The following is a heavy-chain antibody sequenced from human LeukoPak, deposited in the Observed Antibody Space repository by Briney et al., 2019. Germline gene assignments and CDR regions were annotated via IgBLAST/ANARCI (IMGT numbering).Heavy chain of an antibody. J-gene: IGHJ5*02. D-gene: IGHD3-22*01. V-gene: IGHV3-48*01. CDR1: GFTFSSYS. CDR2: ISSSRSTI. Sequence: GGSLRLSCAASGFTFSSYSMNWVRQAPGKGLEWVSYISSSRSTIYYADSVKGRFTISRDNAKNSLYLQMNSLRAEDTAVYYCARDGNYYDSTENWFDPWGQGTLVTVSS. CDR3: ARDGNYYDSTENWFDP.